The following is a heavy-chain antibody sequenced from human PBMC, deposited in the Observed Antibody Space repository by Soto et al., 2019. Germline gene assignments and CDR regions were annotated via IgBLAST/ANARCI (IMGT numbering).Heavy chain of an antibody. J-gene: IGHJ4*02. D-gene: IGHD3-22*01. V-gene: IGHV3-23*01. CDR2: ISGSGSTT. CDR1: GFTFTTYA. Sequence: PGGSLRLSCAASGFTFTTYAMSWVLQAPGKGLEWVSGISGSGSTTFYADSVEGRFTISRDNSKNTLYLQMDSLRDEDTAVYYCAKDTAMIVVVNLEYWGQGTPVTVSS. CDR3: AKDTAMIVVVNLEY.